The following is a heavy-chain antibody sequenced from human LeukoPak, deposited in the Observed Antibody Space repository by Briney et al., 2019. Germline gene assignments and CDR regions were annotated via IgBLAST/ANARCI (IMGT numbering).Heavy chain of an antibody. CDR1: GFTFGDYA. CDR2: IRSKAYGGTT. Sequence: GGSLRLSCTASGFTFGDYAMSWVRQAPGKGLEWVGFIRSKAYGGTTEYAASVKGRFTISRDDSKSIAYLQMNSLKTEDTAVYYCTRDQRIVGAYDYWGQGTLVTVSS. J-gene: IGHJ4*02. D-gene: IGHD1-26*01. CDR3: TRDQRIVGAYDY. V-gene: IGHV3-49*04.